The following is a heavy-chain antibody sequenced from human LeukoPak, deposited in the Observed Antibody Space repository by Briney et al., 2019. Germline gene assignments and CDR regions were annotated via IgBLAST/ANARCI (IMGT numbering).Heavy chain of an antibody. CDR2: INPNSGGT. V-gene: IGHV1-2*02. J-gene: IGHJ4*02. D-gene: IGHD5-18*01. CDR1: GYTFTGYY. Sequence: ASVKVSCKASGYTFTGYYMHWVRQAPGQGLEWMGWINPNSGGTNYAQKFQGRVTMTRDTSISTAYMELSRLRSDDTAVYYCARVIRDTAMVENLYLDCWGQGTLVTVSS. CDR3: ARVIRDTAMVENLYLDC.